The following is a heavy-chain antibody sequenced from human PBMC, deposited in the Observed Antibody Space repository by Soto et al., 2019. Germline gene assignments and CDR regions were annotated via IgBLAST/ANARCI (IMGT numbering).Heavy chain of an antibody. CDR1: GYTFTTYA. D-gene: IGHD3-22*01. J-gene: IGHJ4*02. V-gene: IGHV1-3*01. CDR2: INVGNGNT. CDR3: AYDSSGYLDY. Sequence: ASLKVSCKASGYTFTTYAMHWVRQAPGQRLEWMGWINVGNGNTKYSQKFQGRVTITRDTSASTAHMELSSLRSEDTAVYYCAYDSSGYLDYWGQGTLVTVSS.